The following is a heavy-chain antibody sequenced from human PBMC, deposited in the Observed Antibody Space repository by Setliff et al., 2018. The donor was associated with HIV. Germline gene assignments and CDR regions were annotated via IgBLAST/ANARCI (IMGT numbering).Heavy chain of an antibody. Sequence: PSETLSLTCTVSGGSISSYYWSWIRQPAGKGLGWIGRFYTSGSTNYNPSLKSRVTISVDTSKNQFSLKLSSVTAADTAVYYCASSSGWYGAAQFDPWGQGTRVTVSS. CDR3: ASSSGWYGAAQFDP. J-gene: IGHJ5*02. V-gene: IGHV4-4*07. D-gene: IGHD6-19*01. CDR1: GGSISSYY. CDR2: FYTSGST.